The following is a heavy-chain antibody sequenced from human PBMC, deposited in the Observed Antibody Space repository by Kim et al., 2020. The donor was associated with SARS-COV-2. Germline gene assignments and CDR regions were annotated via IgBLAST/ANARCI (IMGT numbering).Heavy chain of an antibody. CDR2: IYYSGST. CDR3: AREGSTTWGPFDY. CDR1: GGSISSGGYY. J-gene: IGHJ4*02. V-gene: IGHV4-31*03. D-gene: IGHD3-16*01. Sequence: SETLSLTCTVSGGSISSGGYYWSWIRQHPGKGLEWIGYIYYSGSTYYNPSLKSRVTISVDTSKNQFSLKLSSVTAADTAVYYCAREGSTTWGPFDYWGQGTLVTVSS.